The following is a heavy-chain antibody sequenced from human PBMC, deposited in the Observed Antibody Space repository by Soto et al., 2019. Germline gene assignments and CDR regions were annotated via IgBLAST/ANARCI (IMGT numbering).Heavy chain of an antibody. CDR3: ARNDFCSGYSIHYWFDP. Sequence: PSETLSLTCTVSGGSISSSRYYWGWIRQPPGKGLEWIGSIYYSGGTYDNPSLNSRVTISVDTSKNEFSLKLSSVTAADTAVYSCARNDFCSGYSIHYWFDPWGQGTLVTVSS. CDR1: GGSISSSRYY. CDR2: IYYSGGT. D-gene: IGHD3-3*01. J-gene: IGHJ5*02. V-gene: IGHV4-39*01.